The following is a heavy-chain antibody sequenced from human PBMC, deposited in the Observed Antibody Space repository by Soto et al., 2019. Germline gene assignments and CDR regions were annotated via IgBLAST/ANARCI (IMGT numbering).Heavy chain of an antibody. J-gene: IGHJ3*01. D-gene: IGHD1-26*01. V-gene: IGHV3-48*01. CDR2: ISIGSGSI. CDR1: GFSFSNYA. CDR3: WRDDKWAFDF. Sequence: EVQLVESGGGLVQPGGSRRVSCAASGFSFSNYAMNWVRQAPGKGLEWVSYISIGSGSIFYADSVKGRFTISRDDAKNFMYIQINTLGGEDTGVFYCWRDDKWAFDFWGQGTMVTVSS.